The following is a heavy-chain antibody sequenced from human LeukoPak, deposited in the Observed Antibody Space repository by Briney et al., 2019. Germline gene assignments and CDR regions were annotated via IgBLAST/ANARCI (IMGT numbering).Heavy chain of an antibody. CDR2: TYYRSKWYT. Sequence: SQTLSLTCAISGDSVSSYSAAWNWIRQSPSRGLEWLGRTYYRSKWYTDYAVSVKSRITINPDTSKNQFSLRLNSVTPEDTAVYYCVRGLSSAYDFPYWGQGTLVIVSS. V-gene: IGHV6-1*01. CDR1: GDSVSSYSAA. J-gene: IGHJ4*02. CDR3: VRGLSSAYDFPY. D-gene: IGHD5-12*01.